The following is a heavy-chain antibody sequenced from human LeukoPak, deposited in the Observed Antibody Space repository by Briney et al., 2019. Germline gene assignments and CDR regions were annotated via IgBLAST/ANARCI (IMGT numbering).Heavy chain of an antibody. Sequence: KAGGSLRLSCAASGLTLRLFSMNWVRQAPGKGLEWVSSISSSSSYIYYADSVKGRFTISRDNAKNSLYLQMNSLRAEDTAVYYCAREPSGDSSAFDIWGQGTMITVSS. CDR3: AREPSGDSSAFDI. D-gene: IGHD3-22*01. J-gene: IGHJ3*02. CDR1: GLTLRLFS. CDR2: ISSSSSYI. V-gene: IGHV3-21*01.